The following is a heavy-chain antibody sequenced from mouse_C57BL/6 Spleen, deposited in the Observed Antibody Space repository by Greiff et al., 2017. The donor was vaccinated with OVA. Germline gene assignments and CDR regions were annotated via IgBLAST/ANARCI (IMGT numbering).Heavy chain of an antibody. Sequence: QVQLKQPGAELVKPGASVKLSCKASGYTFTSYWMQWVKQRPGQGLEWIGEIDPSDSYTNYNQKFKGKATLTVDTSSSTAYMQLSSLTSEDSAVYYCARSYYYGSRWYFDVWGTGTTVTVSS. CDR3: ARSYYYGSRWYFDV. CDR2: IDPSDSYT. V-gene: IGHV1-50*01. D-gene: IGHD1-1*01. J-gene: IGHJ1*03. CDR1: GYTFTSYW.